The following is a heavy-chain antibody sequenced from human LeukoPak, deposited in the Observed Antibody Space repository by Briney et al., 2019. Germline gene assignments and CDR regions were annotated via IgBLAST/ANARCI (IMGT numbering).Heavy chain of an antibody. J-gene: IGHJ4*02. CDR2: ISAYNGNT. CDR3: ARGARLRITIFGVVLRGFDY. D-gene: IGHD3-3*01. CDR1: GYTFTSYG. Sequence: GASVKVSCKASGYTFTSYGISWVLQAPGQGLEWMGWISAYNGNTNYAQKLQGRVTMTTDTSTSTAYMELRSLRSDDTAVYYCARGARLRITIFGVVLRGFDYWGQGTLVTVSS. V-gene: IGHV1-18*01.